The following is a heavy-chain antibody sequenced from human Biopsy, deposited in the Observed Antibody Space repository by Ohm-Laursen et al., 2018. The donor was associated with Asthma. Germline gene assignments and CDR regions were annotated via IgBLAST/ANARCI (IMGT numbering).Heavy chain of an antibody. CDR1: RGSISSGDYS. Sequence: TLSLTCAVSRGSISSGDYSWSWIRQPPGKGLEWIGFISPSGNTYYSPSLKSRLTIAVDRSKNQFSLRLSSVTAADTAMYYCARDYGDYVWRAFDIWGQGTMVTVSS. D-gene: IGHD4-17*01. V-gene: IGHV4-30-2*01. CDR2: ISPSGNT. J-gene: IGHJ3*02. CDR3: ARDYGDYVWRAFDI.